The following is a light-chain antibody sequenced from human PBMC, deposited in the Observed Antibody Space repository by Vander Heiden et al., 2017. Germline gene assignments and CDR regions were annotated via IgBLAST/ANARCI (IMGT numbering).Light chain of an antibody. V-gene: IGLV6-57*01. CDR3: QSYDSLSHVV. Sequence: NFMLTQPHSVSPSPGTTVTISCTRSSGSIASNYVQPCQQRPRSSPTTVLLEDNHSPPGVPARRSACTDSASTAASLTIAGLTTEDAADYCCQSYDSLSHVVFGGGTQLTVL. CDR2: EDN. J-gene: IGLJ2*01. CDR1: SGSIASNY.